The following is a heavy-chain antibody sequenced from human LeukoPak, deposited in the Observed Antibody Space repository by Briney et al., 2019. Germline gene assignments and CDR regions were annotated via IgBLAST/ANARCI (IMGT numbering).Heavy chain of an antibody. CDR2: ISSDVSNK. CDR3: ARARGGNSYDAFDV. D-gene: IGHD4-23*01. Sequence: GGSLRLSCAAPGFTFSAYAIHWVRQAPGKGLEGVAGISSDVSNKYYADSVKGRFTVSRDNSKNTLYLQMNSLRAEDTAVYYCARARGGNSYDAFDVWGQGTMVTVSS. V-gene: IGHV3-30-3*01. CDR1: GFTFSAYA. J-gene: IGHJ3*01.